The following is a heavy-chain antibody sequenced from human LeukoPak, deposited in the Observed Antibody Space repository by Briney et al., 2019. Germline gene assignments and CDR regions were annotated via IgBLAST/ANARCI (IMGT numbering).Heavy chain of an antibody. CDR2: INSDGSFT. V-gene: IGHV3-74*01. CDR3: ASLPYGSLAQGY. J-gene: IGHJ4*02. Sequence: GGSLRLSCAASGFTFSSYWMHWVRQAPGKGLVWVSRINSDGSFTSYVDSVKGRFTIARDNAKNTLYLQMNSLRAEDTAVYYRASLPYGSLAQGYWGQGTLVTVSS. CDR1: GFTFSSYW. D-gene: IGHD5-24*01.